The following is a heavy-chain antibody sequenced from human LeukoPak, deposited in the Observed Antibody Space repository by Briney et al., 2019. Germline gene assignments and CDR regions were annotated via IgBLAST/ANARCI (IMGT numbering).Heavy chain of an antibody. CDR2: IWPDGSKK. J-gene: IGHJ4*02. Sequence: PGGSLRLSCAASGFTFSTYAMHWVRQAPGKGLEWVAFIWPDGSKKYYADSVKGRFAISRGNSKNTVYLQMNDLRPEDTALYFCAKISSSAESNFDYWGQGTLLTVSS. V-gene: IGHV3-30*02. CDR1: GFTFSTYA. CDR3: AKISSSAESNFDY. D-gene: IGHD6-25*01.